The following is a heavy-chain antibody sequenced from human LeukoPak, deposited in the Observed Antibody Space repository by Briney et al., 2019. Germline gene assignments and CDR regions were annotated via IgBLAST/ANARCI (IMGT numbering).Heavy chain of an antibody. CDR2: INHSGST. D-gene: IGHD6-6*01. CDR3: ASGLPGRFYSSSSWFDP. CDR1: GGSFSGYY. V-gene: IGHV4-34*01. Sequence: SETLSLTCAVYGGSFSGYYWSWIRQPPGKGLEWIGEINHSGSTNYNPSLKSRVTISVDTSKNQFSLKLSSVTAADTAVYYCASGLPGRFYSSSSWFDPRGQGTLVTVSS. J-gene: IGHJ5*02.